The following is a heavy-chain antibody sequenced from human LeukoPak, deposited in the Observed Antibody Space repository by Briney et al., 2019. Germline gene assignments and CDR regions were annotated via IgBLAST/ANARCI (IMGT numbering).Heavy chain of an antibody. CDR2: ISGSSNNT. J-gene: IGHJ4*02. V-gene: IGHV3-23*01. D-gene: IGHD2-15*01. Sequence: GSLRLSCAASRFTFSTYAMSWVRQAPGKGLEWVSVISGSSNNTYYADSVKGRFTISRDNSKNTLSLQMSSLRAEDTAVYYCAKDNGGNGGSWYSPVDFWGQGTLVTVSS. CDR3: AKDNGGNGGSWYSPVDF. CDR1: RFTFSTYA.